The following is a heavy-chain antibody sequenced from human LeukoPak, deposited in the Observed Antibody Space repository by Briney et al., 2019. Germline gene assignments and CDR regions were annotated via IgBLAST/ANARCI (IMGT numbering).Heavy chain of an antibody. CDR2: IYSSGST. V-gene: IGHV4-59*01. Sequence: SETLSLTCTVSGGSISSYYWSWIRRPPGKGLEWIGYIYSSGSTNYSPSLKSRVTISVDTSKNQFSLKLDSVTAADTAVYYCTRGGLTTVTAWGQGTLVTVSS. J-gene: IGHJ4*02. CDR1: GGSISSYY. D-gene: IGHD4-17*01. CDR3: TRGGLTTVTA.